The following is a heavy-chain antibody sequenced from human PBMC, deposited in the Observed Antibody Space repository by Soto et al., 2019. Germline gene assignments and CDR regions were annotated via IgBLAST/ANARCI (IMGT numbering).Heavy chain of an antibody. V-gene: IGHV4-31*03. CDR1: GGSISSGGYY. J-gene: IGHJ4*02. CDR2: IYYSGST. D-gene: IGHD2-15*01. Sequence: QVQLQESGPGLVKPSQTLSLTCTVSGGSISSGGYYWSWIRQHPGKGLEWIGYIYYSGSTYYNPSLKSRVTISVDTSKNQFSLKLSSVTAADTAVYDCARGYSRPLYYFDYWGQGTLVTVSS. CDR3: ARGYSRPLYYFDY.